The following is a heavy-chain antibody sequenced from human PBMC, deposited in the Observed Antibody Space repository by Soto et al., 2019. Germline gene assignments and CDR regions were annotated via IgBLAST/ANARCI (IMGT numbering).Heavy chain of an antibody. Sequence: ASETLCLRCSVAWGSSVDLGYYCSFIRQPPGKGLEWIGYIYYSGSTYYNPSLKSRVTISVDTSKNQFSLKLSSVTAADTAVYYCARGGYGWFDPWGQGTLVTVSS. V-gene: IGHV4-30-4*01. CDR1: WGSSVDLGYY. D-gene: IGHD6-13*01. J-gene: IGHJ5*02. CDR3: ARGGYGWFDP. CDR2: IYYSGST.